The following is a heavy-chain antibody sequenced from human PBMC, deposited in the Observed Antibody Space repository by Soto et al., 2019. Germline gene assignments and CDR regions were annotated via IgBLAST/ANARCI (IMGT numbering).Heavy chain of an antibody. CDR2: MNPNSGNT. D-gene: IGHD3-9*01. Sequence: ASVKVSCKASGYTFTSYDINWVRQATGQGLEWMGWMNPNSGNTGYAQKFQGRVTMTRNTSISTAYMELSSLRSEDTAVYYCARGRGYDILTGQDYLDVWGKDTTVTVSS. CDR3: ARGRGYDILTGQDYLDV. CDR1: GYTFTSYD. V-gene: IGHV1-8*01. J-gene: IGHJ6*03.